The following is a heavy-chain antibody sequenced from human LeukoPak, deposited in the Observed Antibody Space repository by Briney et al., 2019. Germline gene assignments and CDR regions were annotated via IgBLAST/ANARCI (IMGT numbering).Heavy chain of an antibody. CDR3: ARDPHGSGRPFDY. D-gene: IGHD3-10*01. Sequence: PSETLSLTCAVYGGSFSGYYWSWIRQPPGKGLEWIGEINHSGSTDYNPSLKSRVTISVDTSKNQFSLKLSSVTAADTAVYYCARDPHGSGRPFDYWGQGTLVTVSS. J-gene: IGHJ4*02. CDR2: INHSGST. V-gene: IGHV4-34*01. CDR1: GGSFSGYY.